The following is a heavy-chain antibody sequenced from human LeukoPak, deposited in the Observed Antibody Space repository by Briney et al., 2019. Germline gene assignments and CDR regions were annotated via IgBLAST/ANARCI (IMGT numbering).Heavy chain of an antibody. V-gene: IGHV4-59*01. CDR3: ARVGGVVVLAAIPPYYYGMDV. D-gene: IGHD2-2*01. CDR1: GGSISSYY. J-gene: IGHJ6*02. CDR2: IYYSGST. Sequence: SETLSLTCTVSGGSISSYYWSWIRQPPGKGLEWIGYIYYSGSTNYNPSLKSRVTISVDTSKNQFSLKLSSVTAADTAVYYCARVGGVVVLAAIPPYYYGMDVWGQGTTVTVSS.